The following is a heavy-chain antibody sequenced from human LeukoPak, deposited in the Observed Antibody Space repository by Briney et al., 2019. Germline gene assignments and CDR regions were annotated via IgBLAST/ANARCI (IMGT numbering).Heavy chain of an antibody. Sequence: GGSLRPSSAASGFTVSTNFINCVRQAPGKGLEWVSVIYSGGITYYADSVKGRVTISSDNSKNTLYLQMNSLRAEDTAVYYCARGEGYFGSGGTYGLDVWGQGTMVTVSS. CDR3: ARGEGYFGSGGTYGLDV. CDR2: IYSGGIT. J-gene: IGHJ6*02. D-gene: IGHD3-10*01. V-gene: IGHV3-66*01. CDR1: GFTVSTNF.